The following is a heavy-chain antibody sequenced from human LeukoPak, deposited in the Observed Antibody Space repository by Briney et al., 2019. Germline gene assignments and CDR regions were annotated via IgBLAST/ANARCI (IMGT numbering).Heavy chain of an antibody. J-gene: IGHJ6*02. CDR2: ISAYNGNT. CDR3: ARVSGYCSSTSCPYYYYGMDV. D-gene: IGHD2-2*01. CDR1: GYTFTSYG. Sequence: ASVKVSCKASGYTFTSYGISWVRQAPGQGLEWMGWISAYNGNTNYTQKLQGRVTMTTDTSTSTAYMELRSLRSDDTAVYYCARVSGYCSSTSCPYYYYGMDVWGQGTTVTVSS. V-gene: IGHV1-18*01.